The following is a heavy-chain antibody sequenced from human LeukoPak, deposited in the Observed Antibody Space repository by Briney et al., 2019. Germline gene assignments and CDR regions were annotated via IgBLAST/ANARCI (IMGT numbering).Heavy chain of an antibody. D-gene: IGHD1-26*01. J-gene: IGHJ4*02. CDR2: IYYSGST. CDR1: GASLSTSPYY. V-gene: IGHV4-39*01. Sequence: SSETLSLTCSVSGASLSTSPYYWGWIRQPPGKGLEWIGNIYYSGSTYYNESLESRVTISIDTSKNQFSLKLNSVTAADTAMYYCAKSGGYGLIDYWGQGTLVTVSS. CDR3: AKSGGYGLIDY.